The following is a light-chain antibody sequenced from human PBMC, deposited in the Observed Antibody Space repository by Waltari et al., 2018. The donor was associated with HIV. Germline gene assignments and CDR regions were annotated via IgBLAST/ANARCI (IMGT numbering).Light chain of an antibody. CDR1: QSVSNAY. V-gene: IGKV3-20*01. Sequence: EIVLTQSPGTLSLSPGERATLSCRASQSVSNAYLTWYQQRRGQAPRLLIYGTSIRATGIPDRFSGSGSGTDFTLTIGRLEPEDFAVYYCQYYGGSSWTFGQGTEVEIK. CDR3: QYYGGSSWT. J-gene: IGKJ1*01. CDR2: GTS.